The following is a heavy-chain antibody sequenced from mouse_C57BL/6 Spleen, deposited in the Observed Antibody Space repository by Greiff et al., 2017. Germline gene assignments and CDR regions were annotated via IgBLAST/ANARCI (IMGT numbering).Heavy chain of an antibody. D-gene: IGHD3-2*02. CDR2: IDPETGGT. Sequence: QVQLKQSGAELVRPGASVTLSCKASGYTFTDYEMHWVKQTPVHGLEWIGAIDPETGGTAYNQKFKGKAILTADKSSSTAYMELRRLTSEDSAVYYCTRSGSSGPADYFDYWGQGTTLTVSS. CDR1: GYTFTDYE. CDR3: TRSGSSGPADYFDY. V-gene: IGHV1-15*01. J-gene: IGHJ2*01.